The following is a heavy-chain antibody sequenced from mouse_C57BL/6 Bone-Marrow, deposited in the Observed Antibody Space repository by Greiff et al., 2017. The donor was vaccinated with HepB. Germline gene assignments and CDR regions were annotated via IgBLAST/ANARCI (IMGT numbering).Heavy chain of an antibody. V-gene: IGHV3-1*01. CDR3: ARDDYPYAMDY. CDR2: ISYSGST. Sequence: EVQLKESGPGMVKPSQSLSLTCTVTGYSITSGYDWHWIRHFPGNKLEWMGYISYSGSTNYNPSLKSRISITHDTSKNHFFLKLNSVTTEDTATYYCARDDYPYAMDYWGQGTSVTVSS. CDR1: GYSITSGYD. J-gene: IGHJ4*01. D-gene: IGHD2-13*01.